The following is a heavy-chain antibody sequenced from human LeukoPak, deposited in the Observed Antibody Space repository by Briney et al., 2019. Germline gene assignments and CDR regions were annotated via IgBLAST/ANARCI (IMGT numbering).Heavy chain of an antibody. CDR1: GFTFSNYA. Sequence: GGSLRLSCAASGFTFSNYAMSWVRQAPGKGLEWVSGITGSGGGTNYADSVKGRFTISRDNSKNTLYLQMNSLRAEDTAAYYCAKDGQLYYYFMDVWGKGTTVTVS. CDR2: ITGSGGGT. J-gene: IGHJ6*03. V-gene: IGHV3-23*01. CDR3: AKDGQLYYYFMDV. D-gene: IGHD1-1*01.